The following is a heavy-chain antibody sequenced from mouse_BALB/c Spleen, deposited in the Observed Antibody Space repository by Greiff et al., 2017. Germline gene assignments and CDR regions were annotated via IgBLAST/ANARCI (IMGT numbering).Heavy chain of an antibody. J-gene: IGHJ2*01. V-gene: IGHV3-6*02. CDR1: VYSITSGYY. Sequence: EVQLQQSGPGLVKPSQSLSLTCSVTVYSITSGYYWNWIRQFPGNKLEWMGYISYDGSNNYNPSLKNRISITRDTSKNQFFLKLNSVTTEDTATYYCAREYGNYNPHYFDYWGQGTTLTVSS. D-gene: IGHD2-10*02. CDR3: AREYGNYNPHYFDY. CDR2: ISYDGSN.